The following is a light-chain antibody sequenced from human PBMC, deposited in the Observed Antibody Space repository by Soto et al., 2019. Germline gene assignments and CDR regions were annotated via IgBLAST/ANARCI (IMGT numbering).Light chain of an antibody. CDR3: CSYGGSVV. CDR1: SSDIGSYNL. J-gene: IGLJ2*01. CDR2: EDS. Sequence: QSALTQPASVSGSPGQSITISCTGTSSDIGSYNLVSWYQQHPGKAPKLMIYEDSNRRSGVSNRFSGSKSGNTASLTISGLKAEDEADYYCCSYGGSVVFGGGTKLTVL. V-gene: IGLV2-23*01.